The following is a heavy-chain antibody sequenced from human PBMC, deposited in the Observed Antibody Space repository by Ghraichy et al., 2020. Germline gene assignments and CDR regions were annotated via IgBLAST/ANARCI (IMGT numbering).Heavy chain of an antibody. Sequence: SLNISCAASGFTFDDYAMHWVRQAPGKGLEWVSGISWNSGSIGYADSVKGRFTISRDNAKNSLYLQMNSLRAEDTALYYCAKGKYYYDSGYFDYWGQGTLVTVSS. CDR2: ISWNSGSI. D-gene: IGHD3-22*01. J-gene: IGHJ4*02. CDR3: AKGKYYYDSGYFDY. V-gene: IGHV3-9*01. CDR1: GFTFDDYA.